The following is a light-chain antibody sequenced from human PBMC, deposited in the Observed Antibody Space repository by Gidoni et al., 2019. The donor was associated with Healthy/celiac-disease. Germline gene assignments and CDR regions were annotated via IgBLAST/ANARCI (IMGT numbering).Light chain of an antibody. J-gene: IGLJ2*01. V-gene: IGLV1-51*01. CDR2: DNN. CDR3: GTWDSSLVV. Sequence: QSVLTQPPSVSAAPGQKVTSSCSGSSSNIGNNYVSWYQQLPGTAPKLLIYDNNKRPSGIPDRFSGSKSGTSATLGITGLQTGDEADYYCGTWDSSLVVFGGGTKLTVL. CDR1: SSNIGNNY.